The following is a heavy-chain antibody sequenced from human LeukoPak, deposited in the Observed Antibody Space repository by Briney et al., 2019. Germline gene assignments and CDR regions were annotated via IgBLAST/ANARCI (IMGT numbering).Heavy chain of an antibody. D-gene: IGHD4-17*01. CDR1: GFIFRTYG. CDR2: MSYDGSTK. CDR3: ARDWRRGYGEWPVY. Sequence: PGGSLRLSCGASGFIFRTYGMHWVRQAPGKGLEWVAVMSYDGSTKYYADPVKGRFTISRDDSKNTLYLQMNSLRVEDTAVYYCARDWRRGYGEWPVYWGQGGLVSVSS. V-gene: IGHV3-30*03. J-gene: IGHJ4*02.